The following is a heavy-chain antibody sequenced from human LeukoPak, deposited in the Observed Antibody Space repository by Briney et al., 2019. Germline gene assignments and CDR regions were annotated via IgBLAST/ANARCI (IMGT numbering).Heavy chain of an antibody. J-gene: IGHJ4*02. D-gene: IGHD3-22*01. CDR3: TRAPPGMTMMTDS. CDR2: VSTNDGNT. Sequence: ASVWVSCKASGYTFTIYHIAWVRQAPGQGLELMGWVSTNDGNTVYAQRLQGRVTMTTDTSTSVAYMELRSLTSDDTAVYYCTRAPPGMTMMTDSWGQGTLVTVSS. V-gene: IGHV1-18*01. CDR1: GYTFTIYH.